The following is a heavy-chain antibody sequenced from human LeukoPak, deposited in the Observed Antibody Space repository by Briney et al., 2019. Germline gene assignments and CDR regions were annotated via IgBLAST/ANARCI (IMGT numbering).Heavy chain of an antibody. D-gene: IGHD3-10*01. J-gene: IGHJ3*02. CDR2: IYHSGST. Sequence: SGTLSLTCAVSGGSISSSNWWSWVRQPPGKGLEWIGEIYHSGSTNYNPSLKSRVTISVDKSKNQFSLKLSSVTAADTAVYYCARCPDTTYYYGSGSYSGAFDIWGQGTMVTVSS. CDR3: ARCPDTTYYYGSGSYSGAFDI. CDR1: GGSISSSNW. V-gene: IGHV4-4*02.